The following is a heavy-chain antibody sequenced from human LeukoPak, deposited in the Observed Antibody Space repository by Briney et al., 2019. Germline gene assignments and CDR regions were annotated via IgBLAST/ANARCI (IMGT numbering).Heavy chain of an antibody. CDR2: ISSSGSTI. D-gene: IGHD3-10*01. CDR3: ARGREKYYGSGSYSSH. Sequence: GGSLRLSCAASGFTFSDYYMSWIRQAPGRGLEWVSYISSSGSTIYYADSVKGRSTISRDNAKNSLYLQMNSLRAEDTAVYYCARGREKYYGSGSYSSHWGQGTLVTVSS. CDR1: GFTFSDYY. V-gene: IGHV3-11*01. J-gene: IGHJ4*02.